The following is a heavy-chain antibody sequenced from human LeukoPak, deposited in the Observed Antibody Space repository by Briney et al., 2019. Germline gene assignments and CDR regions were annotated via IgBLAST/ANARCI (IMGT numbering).Heavy chain of an antibody. Sequence: SETLSLTCAVYGESFSGYYWSWIRQPPGKGLEWIGEINHSGSTNYNPSLKSRVTISVDTSKNQFSLKLSSVTAADTAVYYCAARHLYGTMDVWGQGTTVTVSS. D-gene: IGHD1-1*01. CDR3: AARHLYGTMDV. CDR2: INHSGST. J-gene: IGHJ6*02. CDR1: GESFSGYY. V-gene: IGHV4-34*01.